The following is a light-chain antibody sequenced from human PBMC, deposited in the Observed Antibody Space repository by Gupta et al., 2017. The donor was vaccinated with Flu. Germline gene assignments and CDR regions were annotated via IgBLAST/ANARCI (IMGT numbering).Light chain of an antibody. V-gene: IGLV3-25*03. CDR1: ALPNQY. CDR3: QSADSTSTYYV. J-gene: IGLJ1*01. CDR2: KDT. Sequence: GQTARITCSGDALPNQYVYWFQQKPGQAPALLRYKDTERPSGIPERFSASGSGTTVTLTISGVQAEDEADYYCQSADSTSTYYVFGPGTKVTVL.